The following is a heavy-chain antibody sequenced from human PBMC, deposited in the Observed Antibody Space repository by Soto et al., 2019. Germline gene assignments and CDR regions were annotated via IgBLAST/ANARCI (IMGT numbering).Heavy chain of an antibody. V-gene: IGHV3-74*01. Sequence: EVQLVESGGGLVQPGGSLRLSCAASGFTFSIYWMHWVRQAPGKGLVWVSRINGDGSSTSNADPVKGRFTISRDNAKNTLYLQMNSLRAEDTAVYYCAKLQYGLVVPAATNWFDPWGQGTLVTVSS. CDR2: INGDGSST. CDR3: AKLQYGLVVPAATNWFDP. CDR1: GFTFSIYW. J-gene: IGHJ5*02. D-gene: IGHD2-2*01.